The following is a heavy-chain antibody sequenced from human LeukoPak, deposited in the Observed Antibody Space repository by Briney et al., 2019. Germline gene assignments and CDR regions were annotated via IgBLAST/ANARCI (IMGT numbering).Heavy chain of an antibody. J-gene: IGHJ4*02. D-gene: IGHD2-21*02. V-gene: IGHV4-39*02. CDR3: ARNDAKMVTVDY. Sequence: SETLSLTCTVSGVSITSSSYYWGWIRQPPGKGPEWIGSFHYGANTYRNPSLKSRVTISMDTSKNHFSLSLSSVTAADTAVYYCARNDAKMVTVDYWGQGTLVTVSS. CDR1: GVSITSSSYY. CDR2: FHYGANT.